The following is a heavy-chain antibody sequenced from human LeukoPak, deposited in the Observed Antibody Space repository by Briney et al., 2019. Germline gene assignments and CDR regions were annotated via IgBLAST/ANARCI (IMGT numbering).Heavy chain of an antibody. V-gene: IGHV3-53*01. D-gene: IGHD3-16*02. CDR3: ARMGYDYVWGSYRPYYFDY. Sequence: GGSLRLSCAASGLTVSSNYMGWVRQPAGKWLEWVSVIYSGGSTYYAHSVKGRFTISRDNSKNTLYLQMNSLRAEDTAVYYCARMGYDYVWGSYRPYYFDYWGQGTLVTVSS. J-gene: IGHJ4*02. CDR1: GLTVSSNY. CDR2: IYSGGST.